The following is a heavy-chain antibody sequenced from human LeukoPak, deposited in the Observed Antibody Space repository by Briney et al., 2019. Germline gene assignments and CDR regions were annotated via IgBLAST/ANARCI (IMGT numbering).Heavy chain of an antibody. V-gene: IGHV3-23*01. J-gene: IGHJ4*02. CDR1: GFTFSSHG. Sequence: PGGSLRLSCAASGFTFSSHGMNWVRQAPGKGLEWVSGISGSGVITYYADSVKGRFTISRDNSKNTLYLQMNSLRAEDTAVYYCAKGELSSGDSDYWGQGTLVTVSS. CDR3: AKGELSSGDSDY. CDR2: ISGSGVIT. D-gene: IGHD6-19*01.